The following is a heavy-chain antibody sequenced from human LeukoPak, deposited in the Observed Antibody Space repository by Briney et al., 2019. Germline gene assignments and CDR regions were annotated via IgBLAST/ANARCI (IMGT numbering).Heavy chain of an antibody. D-gene: IGHD4-17*01. CDR3: ARDLLSGDSGYSL. Sequence: GASVKVSCKASGDTFTSDYMHWVRQAPGQGLEWMGIINPSGGSTSYAQKFQGRVTMTRDTSTSTVYMELSSLRSEDTAVYYCARDLLSGDSGYSLWGQGTMVTVSS. CDR2: INPSGGST. J-gene: IGHJ3*01. CDR1: GDTFTSDY. V-gene: IGHV1-46*01.